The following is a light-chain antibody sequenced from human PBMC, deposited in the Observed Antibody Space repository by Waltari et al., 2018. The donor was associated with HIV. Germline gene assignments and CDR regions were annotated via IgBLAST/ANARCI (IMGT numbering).Light chain of an antibody. CDR2: VCTVGILG. CDR3: GTAHGSAINFVYV. J-gene: IGLJ1*01. Sequence: QPVLTQSPSASASLGASVTLTGTLSSGFSNYEVDWYQQRPGKGPRFVIRVCTVGILGSKGDGIPHRFSAFGSGLNRNLPIRNIHEEDQSYYHCGTAHGSAINFVYVFGNGTKVTV. V-gene: IGLV9-49*01. CDR1: SGFSNYE.